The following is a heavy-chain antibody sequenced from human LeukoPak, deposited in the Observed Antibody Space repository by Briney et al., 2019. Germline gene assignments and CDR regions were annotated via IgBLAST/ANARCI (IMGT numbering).Heavy chain of an antibody. D-gene: IGHD2-15*01. CDR1: GFTFSSYA. V-gene: IGHV3-23*01. J-gene: IGHJ4*02. Sequence: GGSLRLSCAASGFTFSSYAMSWVRQAPGKGLEWVSAISGSGGSTSYADSVKGRFTISRDNSKNTLYLQMNSLRAEDTAVYYCAKSTSVVVAASAYWGQGTLVTVSS. CDR3: AKSTSVVVAASAY. CDR2: ISGSGGST.